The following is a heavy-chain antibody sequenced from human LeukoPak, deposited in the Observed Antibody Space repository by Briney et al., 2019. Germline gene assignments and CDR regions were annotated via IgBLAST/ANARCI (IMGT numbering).Heavy chain of an antibody. D-gene: IGHD1-26*01. CDR2: IYPGDSDT. J-gene: IGHJ3*01. CDR1: GYSFPDYW. CDR3: ARREAM. Sequence: GESLKISCKGSGYSFPDYWIGWVRQMPGEGLELMGIIYPGDSDTRYSPSFQGQVTISADKSISTTYLQWSSLEASDSGMYYCARREAMWGQGTMVTVSS. V-gene: IGHV5-51*01.